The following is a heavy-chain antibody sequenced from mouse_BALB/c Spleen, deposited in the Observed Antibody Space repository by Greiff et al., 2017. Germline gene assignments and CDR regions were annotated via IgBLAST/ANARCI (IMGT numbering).Heavy chain of an antibody. Sequence: EVQLVESGGGLVQPGGSLKLSCAASGFTFSSYTMSWVRQTPEKRLEWVAYISNGGGSTYYPDTVKGRFTISRDNAKNTLYLQMSSLKSEDTAMYYCARQGGTTAYYYAMDYWGQGTSVTVSS. CDR1: GFTFSSYT. CDR3: ARQGGTTAYYYAMDY. J-gene: IGHJ4*01. CDR2: ISNGGGST. D-gene: IGHD1-2*01. V-gene: IGHV5-12-2*01.